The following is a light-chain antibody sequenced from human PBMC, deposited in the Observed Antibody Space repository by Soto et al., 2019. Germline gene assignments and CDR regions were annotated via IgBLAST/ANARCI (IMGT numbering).Light chain of an antibody. CDR1: QSVRSY. CDR2: DAS. CDR3: QQRNNWPWT. J-gene: IGKJ1*01. Sequence: EIVLTQSPATLSLSPGERATLSCRASQSVRSYLAWYQQKPGQAPRLLIYDASSRATGIPGRFSGSGSGTDFTLTISSLEPEDFAGDYCQQRNNWPWTFGQGTKVEIK. V-gene: IGKV3-11*01.